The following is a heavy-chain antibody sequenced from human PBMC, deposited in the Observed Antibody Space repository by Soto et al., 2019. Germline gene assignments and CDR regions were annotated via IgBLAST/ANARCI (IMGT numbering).Heavy chain of an antibody. CDR2: IYYSGST. Sequence: SEILSHSCSVSGGSISSSTYFWGWVSQPPGKGLEWIGSIYYSGSTYYNPSLKSRVTISVDTSKNHFSLKLSSVTAADTSVYYCARHLGEGYFDYWGQGTLVTVSS. CDR1: GGSISSSTYF. CDR3: ARHLGEGYFDY. V-gene: IGHV4-39*01. J-gene: IGHJ4*02.